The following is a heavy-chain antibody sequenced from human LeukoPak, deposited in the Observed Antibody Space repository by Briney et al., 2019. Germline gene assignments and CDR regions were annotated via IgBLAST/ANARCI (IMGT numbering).Heavy chain of an antibody. CDR2: VNTDGSST. V-gene: IGHV3-74*01. D-gene: IGHD4/OR15-4a*01. CDR1: GFTFSSYA. CDR3: YGGNAEQ. Sequence: GGSLRLSCAASGFTFSSYAMSWVRQAPGKGLVWVSGVNTDGSSTNYADSVKGRFTISRDNAKNTVYLQMNSLRVEDMAVYYCYGGNAEQWGQGTLVTVSS. J-gene: IGHJ1*01.